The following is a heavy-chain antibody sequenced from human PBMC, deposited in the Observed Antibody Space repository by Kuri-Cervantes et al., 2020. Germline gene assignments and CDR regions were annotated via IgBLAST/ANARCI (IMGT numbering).Heavy chain of an antibody. J-gene: IGHJ6*02. V-gene: IGHV3-9*01. CDR3: ARELARNYYYGMDV. CDR2: ISWNSGSI. D-gene: IGHD3-3*02. CDR1: GFTFDDYA. Sequence: SLKISCAASGFTFDDYAMHWVRQAPGKGLEWVSGISWNSGSIGYADSVKGRFTISRDNAKNSLYLQMNSLRAEDTALYYCARELARNYYYGMDVWGQGTTVTVSS.